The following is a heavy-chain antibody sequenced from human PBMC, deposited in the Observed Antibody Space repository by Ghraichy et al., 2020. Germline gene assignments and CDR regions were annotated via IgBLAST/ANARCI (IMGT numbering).Heavy chain of an antibody. D-gene: IGHD3-22*01. J-gene: IGHJ3*02. Sequence: GGSLRLSCAASGFTFSNAWMSWVRQAPGKGLEWVGRIKSKTDGGTTDYAAPVKGRFTISRDDSKNTLYLQMNSLKTEDTAVYYCTTGELYYYDSSGYYRYDAFDIWGQGTMVTVSS. CDR3: TTGELYYYDSSGYYRYDAFDI. V-gene: IGHV3-15*01. CDR2: IKSKTDGGTT. CDR1: GFTFSNAW.